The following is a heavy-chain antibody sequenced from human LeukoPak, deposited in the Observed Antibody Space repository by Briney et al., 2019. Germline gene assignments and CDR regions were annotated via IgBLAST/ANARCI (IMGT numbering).Heavy chain of an antibody. J-gene: IGHJ4*02. CDR3: ARDPLRRGTSYLDN. CDR2: VSFERNDK. Sequence: GGSLRLSCAASGFNFRSFGFHWVRQAPGKGLEWLAIVSFERNDKYYAGSVKGRFTISGDESKNTLYLQMNSLRSEDTAVYYCARDPLRRGTSYLDNWGQGTLVTVAS. CDR1: GFNFRSFG. V-gene: IGHV3-30*03. D-gene: IGHD1-26*01.